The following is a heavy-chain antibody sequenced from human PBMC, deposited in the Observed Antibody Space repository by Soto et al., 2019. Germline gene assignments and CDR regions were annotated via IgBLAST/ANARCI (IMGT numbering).Heavy chain of an antibody. CDR1: GGTFSSYA. D-gene: IGHD1-7*01. Sequence: QVQLVQSGAEVKKPGSSVKVSCKASGGTFSSYAISWVRQAPGQGLAWMGGIIPIFGTANYAQKFQGRDTITADEATSTAYMELSSLRSEDTAVYYWARGGTDDKGGGYYYGIDVWGQVTTVTVS. CDR2: IIPIFGTA. J-gene: IGHJ6*02. CDR3: ARGGTDDKGGGYYYGIDV. V-gene: IGHV1-69*01.